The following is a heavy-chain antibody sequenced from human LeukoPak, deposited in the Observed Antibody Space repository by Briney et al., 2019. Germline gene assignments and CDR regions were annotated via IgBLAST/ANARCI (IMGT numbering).Heavy chain of an antibody. D-gene: IGHD6-19*01. CDR1: GFTFSSYS. CDR2: ISSSSSYI. J-gene: IGHJ4*02. V-gene: IGHV3-21*04. CDR3: AKDVYSSGTGGYFDS. Sequence: GGSLRLSCAASGFTFSSYSMNWVRQAPGKGLEWVSSISSSSSYIYYADSVKGRFTTSRDNAKNSLYLQTNSLRAQDTALYYCAKDVYSSGTGGYFDSWSQGALVTVSS.